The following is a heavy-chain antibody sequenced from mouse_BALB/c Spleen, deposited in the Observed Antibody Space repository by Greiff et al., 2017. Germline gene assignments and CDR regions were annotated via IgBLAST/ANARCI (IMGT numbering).Heavy chain of an antibody. J-gene: IGHJ1*01. D-gene: IGHD2-4*01. CDR1: GFTFSSYG. V-gene: IGHV5-6*02. Sequence: DVKLVESGGDLVKPGGSLKLSCAASGFTFSSYGMSWVRQTPDKRLEWVATISSGGSYTYYPDSVKGRFTISRDNAKNTLYLQMSSLKSEDTAMYYCARHEGLRSYWYFDVWGAGTTVTVSS. CDR3: ARHEGLRSYWYFDV. CDR2: ISSGGSYT.